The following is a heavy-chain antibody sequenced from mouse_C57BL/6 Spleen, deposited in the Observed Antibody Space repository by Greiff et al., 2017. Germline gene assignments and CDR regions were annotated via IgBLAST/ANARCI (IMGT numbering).Heavy chain of an antibody. J-gene: IGHJ2*01. CDR1: GYTFTEYT. CDR2: FYPGSGSI. D-gene: IGHD1-1*01. Sequence: QVQLKESGAELVKPGASVKLSCKASGYTFTEYTIHWVKQRSGQGLEWIGWFYPGSGSIKYNEKFKDKATLTADKSSSTVYMELSRLTSEDSAVYFCARHEDSIYYGRDYFDYWGQGTTLTVSS. CDR3: ARHEDSIYYGRDYFDY. V-gene: IGHV1-62-2*01.